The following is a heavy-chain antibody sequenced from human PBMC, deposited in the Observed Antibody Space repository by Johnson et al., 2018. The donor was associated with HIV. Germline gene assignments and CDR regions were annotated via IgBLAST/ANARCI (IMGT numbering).Heavy chain of an antibody. D-gene: IGHD1-26*01. CDR1: GFTFSSYA. Sequence: QMQLVESGGGVVQPGRSLRLSCAASGFTFSSYAMHWVRQAPGKGLEWVAFIRYDGSNKYYADSVKGRFTISRDNSKNTLYLQMNSLRAEDTAVYYCAKGDTVVGAKYAFDIWGQGTMVTVSS. J-gene: IGHJ3*02. V-gene: IGHV3-30*02. CDR3: AKGDTVVGAKYAFDI. CDR2: IRYDGSNK.